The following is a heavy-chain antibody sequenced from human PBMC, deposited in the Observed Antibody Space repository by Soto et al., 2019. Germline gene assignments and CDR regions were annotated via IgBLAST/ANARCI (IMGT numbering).Heavy chain of an antibody. Sequence: QVQLVESGGGVVQPGRSLRLSCAASGFNFNNYAMHWVRQAPGKGLEWVAFISYDGSSKYYADSVTGRFTVSRDSSRNTLYLQMNSLRAEDTAVYYCARGDGYIYGNTFDSWGQGTLVTVSS. D-gene: IGHD5-18*01. V-gene: IGHV3-30-3*01. CDR1: GFNFNNYA. CDR2: ISYDGSSK. CDR3: ARGDGYIYGNTFDS. J-gene: IGHJ4*02.